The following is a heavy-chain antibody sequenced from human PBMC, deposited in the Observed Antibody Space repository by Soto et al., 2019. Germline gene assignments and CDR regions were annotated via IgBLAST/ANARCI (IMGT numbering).Heavy chain of an antibody. Sequence: ASVKVSCKASGYTFTSYGISWVRQAPGQGLEWMGWISAYNGNTNYAQKLQGRVTMTTDTSTSTAYMELRSLRSDDTTVYYCAREGEARLTIFGVDHYYYYYYMDVWGKGTTVTVSS. V-gene: IGHV1-18*01. CDR1: GYTFTSYG. CDR2: ISAYNGNT. J-gene: IGHJ6*03. D-gene: IGHD3-3*01. CDR3: AREGEARLTIFGVDHYYYYYYMDV.